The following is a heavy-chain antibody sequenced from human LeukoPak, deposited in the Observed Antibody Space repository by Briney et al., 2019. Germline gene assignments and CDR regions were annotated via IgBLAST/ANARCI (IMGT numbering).Heavy chain of an antibody. Sequence: GSPRLSCAASGLTFSSYWMHWVRQAPGKGLVWVSRINSDGSSTSYADSVKGRFTISRDNAKNTLYLQMNSLRAEDTAVYYCARDNGFLEWSYGMDVWGQGTTVTVSS. D-gene: IGHD3-3*01. CDR2: INSDGSST. J-gene: IGHJ6*02. CDR1: GLTFSSYW. V-gene: IGHV3-74*01. CDR3: ARDNGFLEWSYGMDV.